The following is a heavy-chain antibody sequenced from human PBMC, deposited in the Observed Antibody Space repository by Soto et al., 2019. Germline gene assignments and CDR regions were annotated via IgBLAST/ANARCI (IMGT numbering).Heavy chain of an antibody. Sequence: GGSLRLSCAASGFTFSNYYMTWIRQAPGKGLECLSYISSREVTVYYADSVKGRFTISRDDTKNSLYLQMTTLRDEDTAVYYCARVSASGWHVNGRDYFDSWGQGTLVTVSS. V-gene: IGHV3-11*01. CDR1: GFTFSNYY. J-gene: IGHJ4*02. CDR3: ARVSASGWHVNGRDYFDS. CDR2: ISSREVTV. D-gene: IGHD6-19*01.